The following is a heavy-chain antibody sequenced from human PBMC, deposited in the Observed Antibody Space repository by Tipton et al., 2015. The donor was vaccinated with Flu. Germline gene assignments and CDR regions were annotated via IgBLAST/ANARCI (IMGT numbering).Heavy chain of an antibody. CDR1: GYSIRSGYY. Sequence: TLSLTCAVSGYSIRSGYYWDWIRQPPGKGLEWIGSIHQRGTTYYKSSLKSRATISVDTSKNQFSLKLSSVTAADTAVYYCALYYYDCRAYSSQGWFDSWGQGTLVTVSS. CDR2: IHQRGTT. CDR3: ALYYYDCRAYSSQGWFDS. J-gene: IGHJ5*01. D-gene: IGHD3-22*01. V-gene: IGHV4-38-2*01.